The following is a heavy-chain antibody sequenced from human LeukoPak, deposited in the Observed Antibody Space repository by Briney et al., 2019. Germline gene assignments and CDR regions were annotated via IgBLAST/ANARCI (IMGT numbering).Heavy chain of an antibody. CDR2: IKQDGSEK. J-gene: IGHJ4*02. D-gene: IGHD3-9*01. Sequence: GGSLRLSCAASGFTFSSYWMSWVRQAPGKGLEWVANIKQDGSEKYYVDSVKGRFTISRDNAKNTLYLQMNSLRAEDTAVYYCARIENDYDILTGYYDDYWGQGTLVTVSS. CDR3: ARIENDYDILTGYYDDY. V-gene: IGHV3-7*01. CDR1: GFTFSSYW.